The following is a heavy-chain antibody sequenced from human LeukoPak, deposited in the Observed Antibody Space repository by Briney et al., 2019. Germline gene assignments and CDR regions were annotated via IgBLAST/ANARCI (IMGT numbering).Heavy chain of an antibody. CDR1: GFTFGIYW. D-gene: IGHD3-22*01. Sequence: GGSLRLSRAASGFTFGIYWMHWVRHAPGKGPVWVSRINSDGSSTNYADSVKGRLTMSRDNAKNTLYLHINSLRAEDTAIYYCIRSVSDGSGYYRVLEYWGQGALVTVSS. CDR3: IRSVSDGSGYYRVLEY. CDR2: INSDGSST. V-gene: IGHV3-74*01. J-gene: IGHJ4*02.